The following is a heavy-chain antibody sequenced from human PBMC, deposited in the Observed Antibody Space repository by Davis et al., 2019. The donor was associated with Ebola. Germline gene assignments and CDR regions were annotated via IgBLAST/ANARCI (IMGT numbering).Heavy chain of an antibody. CDR3: ARGPTVITRGADFDF. CDR2: VSDDGSKT. Sequence: GGSLRLSCAASGFTFSNYAMHWVRQPPGKGLEWVAIVSDDGSKTHYADSVKGRLSISRDDSRNTLYLQMRGLRHADTAVYFCARGPTVITRGADFDFWGHGTLVTVSS. V-gene: IGHV3-30*03. J-gene: IGHJ4*01. D-gene: IGHD4-23*01. CDR1: GFTFSNYA.